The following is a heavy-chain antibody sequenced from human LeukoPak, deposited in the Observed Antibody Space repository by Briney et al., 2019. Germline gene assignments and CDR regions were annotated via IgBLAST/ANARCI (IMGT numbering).Heavy chain of an antibody. D-gene: IGHD5-12*01. Sequence: ASVKVSCKASGYTFTSYDIHWMRQAPGQGLEWVGWINPNSGGSHYARRFQGRVTMTSDTSISTGYMELTSLTPDDTAVYYCARGPRYGESGYDLGPYWGQGTLVTVSS. J-gene: IGHJ4*02. CDR1: GYTFTSYD. CDR2: INPNSGGS. V-gene: IGHV1-2*02. CDR3: ARGPRYGESGYDLGPY.